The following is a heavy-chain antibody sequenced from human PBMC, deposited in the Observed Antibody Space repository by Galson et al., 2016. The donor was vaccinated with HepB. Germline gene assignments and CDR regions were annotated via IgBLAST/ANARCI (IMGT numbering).Heavy chain of an antibody. Sequence: SLRLSCAASGFIFSTYSMNWVRQAPGKGLEWVSSISTTSIHIYYADSVKGRFTISRDNSKNTLRLQMNSLRPEDTAVYYCAKEGAKEGGIAVDRYAFDIWGQGTMVTVSS. V-gene: IGHV3-21*01. J-gene: IGHJ3*02. CDR2: ISTTSIHI. CDR1: GFIFSTYS. CDR3: AKEGAKEGGIAVDRYAFDI. D-gene: IGHD6-19*01.